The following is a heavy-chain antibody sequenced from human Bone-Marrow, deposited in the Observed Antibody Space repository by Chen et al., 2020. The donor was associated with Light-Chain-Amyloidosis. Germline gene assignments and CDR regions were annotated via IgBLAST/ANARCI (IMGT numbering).Heavy chain of an antibody. V-gene: IGHV3-21*01. CDR2: ISSSSRST. D-gene: IGHD2-8*01. CDR3: AKEMGIHNGAFDI. J-gene: IGHJ3*02. CDR1: NFTFDVYT. Sequence: EVHLVESGGGLVKPGGSLRRSCAGSNFTFDVYTMNWVRLTPGKGLEWVSAISSSSRSTYYADSVRGRFTTSRDNADNSLTLHMGDLRVEETGVYFCAKEMGIHNGAFDIWGRGTVVTVSS.